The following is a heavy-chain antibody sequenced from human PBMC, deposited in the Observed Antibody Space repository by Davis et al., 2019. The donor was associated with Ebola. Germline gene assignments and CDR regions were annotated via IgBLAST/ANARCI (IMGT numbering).Heavy chain of an antibody. Sequence: ASVKVSCKASGYTFTNYNLHWVRQAPGQSLEWMGWINAGNGDTKRSQKFQARVTITRDTSAGAAYLELRSLTFDDTAIYYCARSNSGYYPNDHWGQGTLVIVSS. J-gene: IGHJ4*02. CDR1: GYTFTNYN. CDR2: INAGNGDT. CDR3: ARSNSGYYPNDH. V-gene: IGHV1-3*01. D-gene: IGHD3-22*01.